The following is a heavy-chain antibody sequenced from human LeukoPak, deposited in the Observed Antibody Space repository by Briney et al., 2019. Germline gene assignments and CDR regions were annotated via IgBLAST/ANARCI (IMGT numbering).Heavy chain of an antibody. CDR3: ARQTFYDFSRRAFDI. J-gene: IGHJ3*02. CDR2: VYYSGST. V-gene: IGHV4-39*01. Sequence: SETLSLTCTVSGGSISSSDYYWGWNRQPPGKGLEWIGSVYYSGSTYYNPSLKGRVTILVDTSKNQFSLKLTSEAAADTALYYCARQTFYDFSRRAFDIWGQGTLVTVSS. D-gene: IGHD3-3*01. CDR1: GGSISSSDYY.